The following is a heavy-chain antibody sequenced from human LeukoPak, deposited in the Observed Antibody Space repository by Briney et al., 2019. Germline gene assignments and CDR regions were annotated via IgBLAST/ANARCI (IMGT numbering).Heavy chain of an antibody. CDR3: ARDDCSSISCYHNWFDP. J-gene: IGHJ5*02. D-gene: IGHD2-2*01. CDR1: GFTFSSYW. Sequence: PGVSLRLSCAASGFTFSSYWMSWVRQTPGKGLEWVANIKQDGSEKYYVDSVKGRFTISRDNAKNSLYLQMNSLRAEDTAVYYCARDDCSSISCYHNWFDPWGQGTLVTVSS. CDR2: IKQDGSEK. V-gene: IGHV3-7*01.